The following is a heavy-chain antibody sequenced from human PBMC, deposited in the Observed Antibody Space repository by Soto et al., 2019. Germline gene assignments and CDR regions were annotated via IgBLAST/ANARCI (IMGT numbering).Heavy chain of an antibody. CDR3: ARVDLSYGSGKDNWFDP. J-gene: IGHJ5*02. D-gene: IGHD3-10*01. CDR1: GGSISSYY. Sequence: QVQLQESGPGLVKPSETLSLTCTVSGGSISSYYWSWIRQPPGKGLEWIGYIYYSGSTNYNPSLRRRVTLSVDTSKNQFSLKLSSVTAADTAVYYCARVDLSYGSGKDNWFDPWGQGTLVTVSS. V-gene: IGHV4-59*01. CDR2: IYYSGST.